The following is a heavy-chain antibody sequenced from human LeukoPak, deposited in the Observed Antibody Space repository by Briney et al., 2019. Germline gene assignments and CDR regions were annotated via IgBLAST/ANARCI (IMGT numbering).Heavy chain of an antibody. CDR3: AREGTAGTNLNWFGP. J-gene: IGHJ5*02. Sequence: PSETLTLTCTVSGXSISSYDGRWIRQPPGKGREWIGYISYSGSTNFYPSFKSRITIPQKEPQKQFSLTLRSVAAPDAGVYYFAREGTAGTNLNWFGPWGQGTLVTVSS. CDR1: GXSISSYD. D-gene: IGHD1-1*01. CDR2: ISYSGST. V-gene: IGHV4-59*12.